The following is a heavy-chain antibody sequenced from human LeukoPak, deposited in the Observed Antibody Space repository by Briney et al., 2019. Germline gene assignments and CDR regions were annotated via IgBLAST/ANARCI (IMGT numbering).Heavy chain of an antibody. CDR1: GGSASDNNFF. V-gene: IGHV4-61*01. CDR3: AGLEAHRPLDY. J-gene: IGHJ4*02. Sequence: SETLSLTCTVSGGSASDNNFFWNWIRQPPGKGLEWIGYIYNSGSTNYNPALNSRVTISVDTSNNQFSLKLSSVIAADTAVYCCAGLEAHRPLDYWGQGTLVIVSS. CDR2: IYNSGST.